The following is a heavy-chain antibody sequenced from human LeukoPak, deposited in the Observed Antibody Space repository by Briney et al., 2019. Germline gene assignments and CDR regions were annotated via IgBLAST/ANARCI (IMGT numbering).Heavy chain of an antibody. V-gene: IGHV3-21*01. D-gene: IGHD3-10*01. CDR2: ISSSSSYI. CDR1: GFTFSSYS. CDR3: ARITRGTDLLWFGELLKYYYYYYMDV. Sequence: GGSLRLSCAASGFTFSSYSMNWVRQAPGKGLEWVSSISSSSSYIYYADSVKGRFTISRDNAKNSLYLQMNSLRAEDTAVYYCARITRGTDLLWFGELLKYYYYYYMDVWGKGTTVTVSS. J-gene: IGHJ6*03.